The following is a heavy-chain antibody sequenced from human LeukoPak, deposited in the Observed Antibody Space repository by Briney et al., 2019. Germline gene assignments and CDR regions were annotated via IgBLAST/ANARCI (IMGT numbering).Heavy chain of an antibody. Sequence: GGSLRLSCAASGFTFSSYAMSWVRQAPGKGLEWVSAISGSGGSTYYADSVKGRFTISRDNSKNTLYLQMNSLRAEDTAVYDCGKAGSSSSEYCGGDCYSHYWGRGTLVTVSS. V-gene: IGHV3-23*01. J-gene: IGHJ4*02. CDR1: GFTFSSYA. CDR2: ISGSGGST. D-gene: IGHD2-21*02. CDR3: GKAGSSSSEYCGGDCYSHY.